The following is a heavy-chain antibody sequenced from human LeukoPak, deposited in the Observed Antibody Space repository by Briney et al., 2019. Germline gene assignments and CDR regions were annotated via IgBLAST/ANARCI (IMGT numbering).Heavy chain of an antibody. Sequence: GGSLRLSCVASGFTFSTSWMNWVRQAPGKGLEWVSSVSSSSSYIYYSDPVKGRFTISRDDAKNSLYLQMNSLRAEDTAVYYCATPYYYGSSGYPGVPSYYFDYWGQGTLVTVSS. CDR1: GFTFSTSW. J-gene: IGHJ4*02. D-gene: IGHD3-22*01. V-gene: IGHV3-21*06. CDR2: VSSSSSYI. CDR3: ATPYYYGSSGYPGVPSYYFDY.